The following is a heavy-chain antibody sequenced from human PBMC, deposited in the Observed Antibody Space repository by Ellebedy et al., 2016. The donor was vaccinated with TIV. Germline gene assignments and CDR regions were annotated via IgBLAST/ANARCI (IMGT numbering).Heavy chain of an antibody. J-gene: IGHJ5*02. CDR3: AKLWSSSRGWFDP. CDR2: ISGSGGST. CDR1: GFTFSSYA. D-gene: IGHD3-3*01. V-gene: IGHV3-23*01. Sequence: GGSLRLSXAASGFTFSSYAMSWVRQAPGKGLEWVSAISGSGGSTYYADSVKGRSTISRDNSKNTLYLQMNSLRAEDTAVYYCAKLWSSSRGWFDPWGQGTLVTVSS.